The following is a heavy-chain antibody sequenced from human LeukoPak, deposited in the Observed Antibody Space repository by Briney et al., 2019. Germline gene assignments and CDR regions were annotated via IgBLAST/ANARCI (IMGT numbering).Heavy chain of an antibody. CDR2: IWYDGSNK. CDR1: GFTFSSYG. CDR3: ARVLYSSGWYDWFDP. J-gene: IGHJ5*02. V-gene: IGHV3-33*01. D-gene: IGHD6-19*01. Sequence: PGGSLRLSCAASGFTFSSYGMHWVRQAPGKGLEWVAVIWYDGSNKYYADPVKGRFTISRDNSKNTLYLQMNSLRAEDTAVYYCARVLYSSGWYDWFDPWGQGTLVTVSS.